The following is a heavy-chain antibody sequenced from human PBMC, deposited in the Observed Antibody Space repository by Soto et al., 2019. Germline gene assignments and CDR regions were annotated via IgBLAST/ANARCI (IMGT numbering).Heavy chain of an antibody. J-gene: IGHJ4*02. V-gene: IGHV4-59*01. CDR3: ARGRVEGYDFWSGYFFDY. CDR2: IYYSGST. D-gene: IGHD3-3*01. CDR1: GGSISSYY. Sequence: PSETLSLTCTVSGGSISSYYWSWIRQPPGKGLEWIGYIYYSGSTNYNPSLKSRVTISVDTSKNQFSLKLSSVTAADTAVYYCARGRVEGYDFWSGYFFDYWGQGTLVTVS.